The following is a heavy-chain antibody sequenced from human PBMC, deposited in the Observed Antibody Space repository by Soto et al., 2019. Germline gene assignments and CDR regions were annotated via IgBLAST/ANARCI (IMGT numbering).Heavy chain of an antibody. D-gene: IGHD3-22*01. Sequence: GASVKVCCKASGYTFTGYYMHWVRQAPGQGLEWMGWINPNSGGTNYAQKFQGRVTMTRDTSISTAYMELSRLRSDDTAVYYCARDLADSSGYSLDYWGQGTLVTVSS. CDR1: GYTFTGYY. V-gene: IGHV1-2*02. J-gene: IGHJ4*02. CDR3: ARDLADSSGYSLDY. CDR2: INPNSGGT.